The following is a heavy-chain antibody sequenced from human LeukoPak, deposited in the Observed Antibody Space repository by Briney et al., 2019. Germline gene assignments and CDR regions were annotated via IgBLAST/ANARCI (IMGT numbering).Heavy chain of an antibody. J-gene: IGHJ6*03. CDR3: AKPSANERYYYYYMDV. Sequence: PGGSLRLSFAAPGFTFSSYAMSWVPQAPGKGLGWVSAISGSGGIPYYAASVKGRFPIPRDNSKNTLYLQMNSLRAEDTAVYYCAKPSANERYYYYYMDVWGKGTTVTVSS. CDR2: ISGSGGIP. V-gene: IGHV3-23*01. CDR1: GFTFSSYA. D-gene: IGHD1-1*01.